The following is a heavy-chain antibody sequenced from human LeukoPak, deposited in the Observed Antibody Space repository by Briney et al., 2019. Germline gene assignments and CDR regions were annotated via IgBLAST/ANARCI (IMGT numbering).Heavy chain of an antibody. CDR2: MNPNSGNT. V-gene: IGHV1-8*01. Sequence: ASVKVSCKASGYTFTSYDINWVRQATGQGLEWMGWMNPNSGNTGYAQKFQGRVTMTRNTSISTAYMELSSLRSEDTVVYYCARGSTYVWGSYRPLDAFDIWGQGTMVTVSS. D-gene: IGHD3-16*02. J-gene: IGHJ3*02. CDR3: ARGSTYVWGSYRPLDAFDI. CDR1: GYTFTSYD.